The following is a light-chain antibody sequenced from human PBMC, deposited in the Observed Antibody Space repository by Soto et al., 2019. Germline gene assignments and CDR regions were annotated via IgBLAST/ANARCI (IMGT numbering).Light chain of an antibody. J-gene: IGLJ3*02. V-gene: IGLV2-14*01. CDR3: SSYTSSSTLWV. CDR1: SSDVGGYNY. Sequence: QSALTQPASVSGSPGQSITISCTGTSSDVGGYNYVSWYQQHPGKAPKLMIYEVSNRPSGVSNRFSGSKSGNTASLTISGLQAEDDADYYCSSYTSSSTLWVFGGGTKVTVL. CDR2: EVS.